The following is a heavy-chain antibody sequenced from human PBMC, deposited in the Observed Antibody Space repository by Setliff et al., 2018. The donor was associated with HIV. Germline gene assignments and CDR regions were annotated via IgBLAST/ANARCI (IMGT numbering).Heavy chain of an antibody. CDR3: ARHGAFYYYYYMDV. CDR1: GGSISSYY. Sequence: SETLSLTCTVSGGSISSYYWSWIRQPPGKGLEWIGYIDNSGSTNYNPSLKSRVTISVDTSKNQFSLNLSSVTAADTAVYYCARHGAFYYYYYMDVWGKGTTVTVSS. CDR2: IDNSGST. V-gene: IGHV4-59*08. J-gene: IGHJ6*03.